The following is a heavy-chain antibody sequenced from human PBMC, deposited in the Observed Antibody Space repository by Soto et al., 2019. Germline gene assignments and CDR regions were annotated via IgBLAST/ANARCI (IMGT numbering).Heavy chain of an antibody. Sequence: GASVKVSWKASGGTFSSYAISWVRQAPGQGLEWMGGIIPIFGTANYAQKFQGRVTITADKSTSTAYMELSSLRSEDTAVYYCAREVRLLLYGINWFDPWGQGTLVTVSS. D-gene: IGHD3-22*01. CDR1: GGTFSSYA. J-gene: IGHJ5*02. CDR3: AREVRLLLYGINWFDP. CDR2: IIPIFGTA. V-gene: IGHV1-69*06.